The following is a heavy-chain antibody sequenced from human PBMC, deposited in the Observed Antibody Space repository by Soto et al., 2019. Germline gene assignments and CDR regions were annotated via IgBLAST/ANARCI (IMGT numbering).Heavy chain of an antibody. CDR1: GDSIGTTHSY. D-gene: IGHD2-15*01. V-gene: IGHV4-39*01. J-gene: IGHJ4*02. Sequence: SETLSLTCTVSGDSIGTTHSYWAWIRQSPGKGLEWIGNIHYSGSTYYMPSLRSRVTLSVDTSKNQFSLRLTSVTAEDTAVYYCARHERNRNVVPLDYWGQG. CDR2: IHYSGST. CDR3: ARHERNRNVVPLDY.